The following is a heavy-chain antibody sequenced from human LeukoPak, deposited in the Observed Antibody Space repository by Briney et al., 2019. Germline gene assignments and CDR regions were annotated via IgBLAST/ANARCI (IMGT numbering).Heavy chain of an antibody. Sequence: ASVKVSCKASGYIFTGYYMHWVRQAPGQGLEWMGRINPNSGGTNYAQKFQGRVTMTRDTSISTAYMELSRLRSDDTAVYYCARVKARQGIDYWGQGTLVTVSS. V-gene: IGHV1-2*06. CDR3: ARVKARQGIDY. CDR2: INPNSGGT. CDR1: GYIFTGYY. J-gene: IGHJ4*02.